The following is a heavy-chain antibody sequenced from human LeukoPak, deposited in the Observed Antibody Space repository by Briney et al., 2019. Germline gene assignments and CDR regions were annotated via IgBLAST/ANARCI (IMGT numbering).Heavy chain of an antibody. CDR2: IYYSGST. Sequence: SETLSLTCTVSGGSISSYYWSWLRQPPGKGLEWIGYIYYSGSTNYNPSLKSRVTISVDTSKNQFSLKLSSVTAADTAVYYCARRGYCSTTSCSAPLDYWGQGTLVAVSS. D-gene: IGHD2-2*01. V-gene: IGHV4-59*01. J-gene: IGHJ4*02. CDR3: ARRGYCSTTSCSAPLDY. CDR1: GGSISSYY.